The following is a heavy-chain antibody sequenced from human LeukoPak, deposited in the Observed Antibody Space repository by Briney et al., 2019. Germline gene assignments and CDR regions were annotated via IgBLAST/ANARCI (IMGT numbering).Heavy chain of an antibody. V-gene: IGHV3-23*01. J-gene: IGHJ6*03. CDR2: ISGSGGST. CDR3: AKRDGSGRNYYYYMDV. Sequence: GGSLRLSCAASDFSFNTYNMNWVRQAPGKGLEWVSAISGSGGSTYYADSVKGRFTISRDNSKNTLYLQMNSLRAEDTAVYYCAKRDGSGRNYYYYMDVWGKGTTVTVSS. CDR1: DFSFNTYN. D-gene: IGHD3-10*01.